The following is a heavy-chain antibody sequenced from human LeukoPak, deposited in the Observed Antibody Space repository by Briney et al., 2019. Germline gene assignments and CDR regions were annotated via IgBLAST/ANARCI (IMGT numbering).Heavy chain of an antibody. J-gene: IGHJ4*02. D-gene: IGHD6-13*01. CDR2: ISGDGSTT. CDR3: ARGPYSSNWYVDY. CDR1: GFTFSTYW. V-gene: IGHV3-74*01. Sequence: GGSLRLSCAASGFTFSTYWMHWVRQDPGKGLVWVSRISGDGSTTSYADSVKGRFTISRDNAKNTLYLQMNSLGVGDTAVYYCARGPYSSNWYVDYWGQGTLVTVAS.